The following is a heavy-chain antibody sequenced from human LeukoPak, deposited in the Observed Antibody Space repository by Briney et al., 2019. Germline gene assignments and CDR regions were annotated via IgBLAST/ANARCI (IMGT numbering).Heavy chain of an antibody. CDR3: ARTFRGDFDY. CDR2: IHHSGST. CDR1: GYSISSYY. V-gene: IGHV4-59*12. D-gene: IGHD2/OR15-2a*01. Sequence: SETLSLTCTVSGYSISSYYWSWIRQPPGKGLEWIGYIHHSGSTYYNTSLKSRVTISIDTSKNQFSLNLSSVTAADTAVYYCARTFRGDFDYWGQGTLVTVSS. J-gene: IGHJ4*02.